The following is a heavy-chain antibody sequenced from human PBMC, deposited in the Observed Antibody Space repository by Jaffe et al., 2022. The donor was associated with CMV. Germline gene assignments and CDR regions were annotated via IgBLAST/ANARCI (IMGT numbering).Heavy chain of an antibody. Sequence: QLQLQESGPGLVKPSETLSLTCTVSGGSISSSSYYWGWIRQPPGKGLEWIGSIYYSGSTYYNPSLKSRVTISVDTSKNQFSLKLSSVTAADTAVYYCARKRGVDTALDYWGQGTLVTVSS. CDR1: GGSISSSSYY. CDR2: IYYSGST. D-gene: IGHD5-18*01. CDR3: ARKRGVDTALDY. J-gene: IGHJ4*02. V-gene: IGHV4-39*01.